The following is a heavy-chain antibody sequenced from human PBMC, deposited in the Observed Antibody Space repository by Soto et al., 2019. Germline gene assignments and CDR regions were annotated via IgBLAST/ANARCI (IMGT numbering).Heavy chain of an antibody. CDR1: GGSLNGGDYY. CDR3: ARGATRGRGVPTYFHF. Sequence: RLCRACRVYGGSLNGGDYYWSWSTPHTGKDLQSVGSIHDNGDTYYNTSRRRRTSISMDTSENRCSLTLSSVTAADTAVSFCARGATRGRGVPTYFHFWGPGTLVTVYS. V-gene: IGHV4-31*03. J-gene: IGHJ4*02. D-gene: IGHD3-10*01. CDR2: IHDNGDT.